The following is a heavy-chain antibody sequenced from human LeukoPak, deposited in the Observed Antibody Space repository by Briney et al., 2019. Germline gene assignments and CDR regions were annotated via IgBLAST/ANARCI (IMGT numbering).Heavy chain of an antibody. CDR3: ARGGAAAGHFDY. J-gene: IGHJ4*02. CDR1: GFAFGSEA. D-gene: IGHD6-13*01. Sequence: GGSLRLSCAVSGFAFGSEAMSWVRQSPARGLEWVASISPGGGTTYYADYVKGRFTISRDNSKNSLFVQMNSLRAEDTAVYYCARGGAAAGHFDYWGQGTLVTVSS. V-gene: IGHV3-23*01. CDR2: ISPGGGTT.